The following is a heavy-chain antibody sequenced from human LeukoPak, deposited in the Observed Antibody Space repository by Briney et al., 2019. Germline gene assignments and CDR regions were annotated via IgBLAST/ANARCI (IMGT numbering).Heavy chain of an antibody. CDR3: ARHYYDSSGYLNWFDP. Sequence: SETLSLTCTVSGGSISSSSYYWGWIRQPPGKGLEWIGSIYYSGSTYYNPSLKSRVTISVDTSKNQFSLKLSSVTAADTAVYYCARHYYDSSGYLNWFDPWGQGILVTVSS. J-gene: IGHJ5*02. CDR2: IYYSGST. V-gene: IGHV4-39*01. CDR1: GGSISSSSYY. D-gene: IGHD3-22*01.